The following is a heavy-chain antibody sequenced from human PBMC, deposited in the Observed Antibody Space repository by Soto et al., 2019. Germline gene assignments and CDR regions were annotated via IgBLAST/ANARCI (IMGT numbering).Heavy chain of an antibody. Sequence: GGSLILSCAASGFTVSSNYMSWVRQAPGKGLEWVSVIYSGGSTYYADSVKGRFTISRDNSKNTLYLQMNSLRAEDTAVYYCARTYYYGSGSKPLARDYWGQGTLVTVSS. V-gene: IGHV3-53*01. D-gene: IGHD3-10*01. CDR1: GFTVSSNY. CDR2: IYSGGST. CDR3: ARTYYYGSGSKPLARDY. J-gene: IGHJ4*02.